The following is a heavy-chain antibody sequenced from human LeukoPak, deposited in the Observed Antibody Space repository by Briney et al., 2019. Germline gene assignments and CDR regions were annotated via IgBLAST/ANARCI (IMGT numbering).Heavy chain of an antibody. CDR3: ARDRGNN. CDR2: ISYDGSNK. V-gene: IGHV3-30-3*01. D-gene: IGHD2/OR15-2a*01. Sequence: GGSLRLSCAASGFTFSSYAMHWVRQAPGKGLEWVAVISYDGSNKYYADSVKGRFTISRDNSKNTLYLQMNSLRAEDTAVYYCARDRGNNWGQGTLVTVSS. CDR1: GFTFSSYA. J-gene: IGHJ4*02.